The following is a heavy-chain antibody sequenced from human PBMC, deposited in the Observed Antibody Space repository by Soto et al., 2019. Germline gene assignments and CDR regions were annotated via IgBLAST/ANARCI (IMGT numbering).Heavy chain of an antibody. CDR2: INPSGGST. D-gene: IGHD3-22*01. V-gene: IGHV1-46*03. CDR3: ARDSPNYYDSSGYWPY. J-gene: IGHJ4*02. CDR1: GYTFTSDY. Sequence: ASVKVSCKASGYTFTSDYMHWVRHAPGQGLEWMGIINPSGGSTSYAQKFQGRVTMTRDTSTSTVYMELSSLRSEDTAVYYCARDSPNYYDSSGYWPYWGKGTLVTVSS.